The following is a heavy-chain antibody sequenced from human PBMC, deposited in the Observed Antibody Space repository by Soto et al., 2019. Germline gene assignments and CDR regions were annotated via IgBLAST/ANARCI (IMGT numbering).Heavy chain of an antibody. CDR2: IYWDDDK. Sequence: QITLKESGPTLVKPTQTLTLTCTFSGFSLSTTGVGVGWIRQPPGKALEWLALIYWDDDKRYSPSLKSRLTITKDTSKNQVVLTMTNMDPLDTATYYCAHSDYIRPLDSWGQGTLVTDSS. CDR3: AHSDYIRPLDS. V-gene: IGHV2-5*02. J-gene: IGHJ4*02. D-gene: IGHD4-17*01. CDR1: GFSLSTTGVG.